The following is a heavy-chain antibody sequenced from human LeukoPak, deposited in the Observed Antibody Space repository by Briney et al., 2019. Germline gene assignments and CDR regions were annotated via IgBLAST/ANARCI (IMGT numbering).Heavy chain of an antibody. CDR2: MNPNSGNT. Sequence: ASVKVSCKASGYTFTSYDINWVRQATGQGLEWMGWMNPNSGNTGYAQKFQGRVTMTRNTSISTAYMELSSLRSEDTAVHYCARGLGRITIFGVVIQSGMDVWGKGTTVTVSS. V-gene: IGHV1-8*01. CDR3: ARGLGRITIFGVVIQSGMDV. J-gene: IGHJ6*04. CDR1: GYTFTSYD. D-gene: IGHD3-3*01.